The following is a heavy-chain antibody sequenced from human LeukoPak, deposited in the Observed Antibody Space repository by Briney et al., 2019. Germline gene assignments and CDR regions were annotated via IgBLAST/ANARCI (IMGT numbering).Heavy chain of an antibody. CDR2: IFTSGST. J-gene: IGHJ4*02. Sequence: SETLSLTCTVSGGSISSYYWSWIRQPAGKGLEWIGRIFTSGSTNYNASLKSRVSMSVDTSKNQFSLKLSSVTAADTAVFYCARENSGSYREFDYWGQGTLVTVSS. CDR1: GGSISSYY. CDR3: ARENSGSYREFDY. V-gene: IGHV4-4*07. D-gene: IGHD1-26*01.